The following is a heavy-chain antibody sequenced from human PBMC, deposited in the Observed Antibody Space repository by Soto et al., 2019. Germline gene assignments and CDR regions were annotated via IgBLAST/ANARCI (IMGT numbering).Heavy chain of an antibody. CDR1: GFTFDDYA. Sequence: GGSLRLSCAASGFTFDDYAMHWVRQSPGRGLEWVSGLSWNGDNIAYADSVKGRFTISRDNAKNSLYLQMVSLRPEDTALYYCAKDVWRGYTGSDSAVRYYYYQGLDVWGPGTTVTVSS. V-gene: IGHV3-9*01. CDR2: LSWNGDNI. J-gene: IGHJ6*02. D-gene: IGHD5-12*01. CDR3: AKDVWRGYTGSDSAVRYYYYQGLDV.